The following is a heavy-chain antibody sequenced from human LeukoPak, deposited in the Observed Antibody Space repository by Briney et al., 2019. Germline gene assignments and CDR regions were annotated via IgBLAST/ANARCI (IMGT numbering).Heavy chain of an antibody. V-gene: IGHV4-4*07. CDR2: IYVGGST. CDR3: ARLRFYDSSGYSPGYYMDV. Sequence: SETLSLTCAVSGGSMFSYHWSWVRQSAGEGLEWIGHIYVGGSTNYSPSLKSRVTMSVDTTKNQFSLKLESVTAADTAVYYCARLRFYDSSGYSPGYYMDVWGKGTTVTVSS. D-gene: IGHD3-22*01. CDR1: GGSMFSYH. J-gene: IGHJ6*03.